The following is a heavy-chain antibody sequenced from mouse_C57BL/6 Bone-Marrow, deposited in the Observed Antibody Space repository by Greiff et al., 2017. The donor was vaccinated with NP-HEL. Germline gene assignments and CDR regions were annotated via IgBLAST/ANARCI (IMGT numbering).Heavy chain of an antibody. CDR3: ARSYYYGSSYFDY. D-gene: IGHD1-1*01. V-gene: IGHV1-81*01. CDR1: GYTFTSYG. Sequence: VQLQESGAELARPGASVKLSCKASGYTFTSYGISWVKQRTGQGLEWIGEIYPRSGNTYYNEKFKGKATLTADKSSSTAYMELRSPTSEDSAVYFCARSYYYGSSYFDYWGQGTTLTVSS. J-gene: IGHJ2*01. CDR2: IYPRSGNT.